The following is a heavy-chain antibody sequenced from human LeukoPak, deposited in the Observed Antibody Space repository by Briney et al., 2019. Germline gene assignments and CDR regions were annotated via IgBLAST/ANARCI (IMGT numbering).Heavy chain of an antibody. CDR1: GGSFSGYY. CDR3: ASVRRVTISGGVRSTFDI. V-gene: IGHV4-34*01. CDR2: INHSGST. Sequence: SETLSLTCAVYGGSFSGYYWSWIRQPPGKGLEWIGEINHSGSTNCNPSLKSRVTISVDTSKNQFSLSLRSLTSTDPPVFYFASVRRVTISGGVRSTFDIWGPGTMVTVSS. D-gene: IGHD2-8*02. J-gene: IGHJ3*02.